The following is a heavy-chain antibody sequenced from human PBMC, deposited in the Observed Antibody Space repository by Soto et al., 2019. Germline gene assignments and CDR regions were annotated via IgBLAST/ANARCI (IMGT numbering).Heavy chain of an antibody. J-gene: IGHJ3*02. CDR1: GGSFSGYY. D-gene: IGHD2-2*01. CDR2: INHSGST. CDR3: ARLRGYQLLSAFDI. V-gene: IGHV4-34*01. Sequence: PSETLSLTCAVYGGSFSGYYWSWIRQPPGKGLEWIGEINHSGSTNYNPSLKSRVTISVDTSKNRFSLKLSSVTAADTAVYYCARLRGYQLLSAFDIWGQGTMVTVSS.